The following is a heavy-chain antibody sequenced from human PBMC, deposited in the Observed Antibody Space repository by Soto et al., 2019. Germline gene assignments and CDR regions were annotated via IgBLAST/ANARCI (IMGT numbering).Heavy chain of an antibody. Sequence: GGSLRLSCAASGFTFDDYAMHWVRQAPGKGLEWISGISWNSGSIGYADSVKGRFTISRDNAKNSLYLQMNSLRAEDTALYYCAKTTFLAGWLVHADYWGQGTLVTVSS. D-gene: IGHD6-19*01. J-gene: IGHJ4*02. CDR1: GFTFDDYA. CDR3: AKTTFLAGWLVHADY. V-gene: IGHV3-9*01. CDR2: ISWNSGSI.